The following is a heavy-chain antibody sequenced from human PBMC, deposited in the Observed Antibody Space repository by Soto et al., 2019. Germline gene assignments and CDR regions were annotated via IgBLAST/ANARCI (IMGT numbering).Heavy chain of an antibody. V-gene: IGHV3-30-3*01. CDR1: GFTFSTYA. J-gene: IGHJ4*02. Sequence: VQLLESGGGLVQPGGSLRLSCAASGFTFSTYAMSWVRQAPGKGLEWVAVISYDGSNKYYADSVKGRFTISRDNSKNTLYLQMNSLRAEDTAVYYCARDSDSSGYYYRGASFDYWGQGTLVTVSS. D-gene: IGHD3-22*01. CDR3: ARDSDSSGYYYRGASFDY. CDR2: ISYDGSNK.